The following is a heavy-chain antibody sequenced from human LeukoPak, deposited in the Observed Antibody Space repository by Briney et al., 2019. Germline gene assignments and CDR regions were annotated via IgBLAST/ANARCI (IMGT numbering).Heavy chain of an antibody. J-gene: IGHJ4*02. Sequence: SETLSLTCTVSGVSISGSSYYWGWIRQPPGKGLEWIGSIYNSGNTNYNPSLKSRVTISIDTSKNQFSLKLTSVTAADTAVYYCARDPNEPGSHSDYWGQGTLVTVSS. CDR3: ARDPNEPGSHSDY. CDR2: IYNSGNT. V-gene: IGHV4-39*07. D-gene: IGHD1-26*01. CDR1: GVSISGSSYY.